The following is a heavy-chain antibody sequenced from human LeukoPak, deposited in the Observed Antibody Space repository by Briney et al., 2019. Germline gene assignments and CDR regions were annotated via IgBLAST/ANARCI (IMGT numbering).Heavy chain of an antibody. Sequence: GESLKISCKGSGYSFTSYWIGWVRQMPGKGLEWVGIIYPGDSDTRYSPSFQGQVTISADKSISTAYLQWSSLKASDTAMYYCARSSSMRTIAAAGNRYFDYWGQGTLVTVSS. CDR2: IYPGDSDT. J-gene: IGHJ4*02. V-gene: IGHV5-51*01. CDR1: GYSFTSYW. CDR3: ARSSSMRTIAAAGNRYFDY. D-gene: IGHD6-13*01.